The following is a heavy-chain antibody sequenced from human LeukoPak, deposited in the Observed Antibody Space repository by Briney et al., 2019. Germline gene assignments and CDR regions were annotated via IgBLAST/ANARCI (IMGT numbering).Heavy chain of an antibody. D-gene: IGHD3-3*01. Sequence: SETLSLTCAVYGGSFSGYYWSWIRQPPGKGREWIGEINHSGSTNYNPSLKSRVTISVDTSKNRFSLKLSSVTAADTAVYYCARDYDFWSGYRAYYYYYGMDVWGQGTTVTVSS. CDR3: ARDYDFWSGYRAYYYYYGMDV. CDR2: INHSGST. V-gene: IGHV4-34*01. CDR1: GGSFSGYY. J-gene: IGHJ6*02.